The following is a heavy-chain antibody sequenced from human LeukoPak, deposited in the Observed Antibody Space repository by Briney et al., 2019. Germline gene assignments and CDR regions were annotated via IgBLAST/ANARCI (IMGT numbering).Heavy chain of an antibody. Sequence: PSETLSLTCTVSGGSISSSSYYWGWIRQPPGKGLEWIGSIYYSGSTNYNPSLKSRVTISVDKSKNQFSLKLSSVTAADTAVYYCARHYRGIGFGELVGYFDYWGQGTLVTVSS. J-gene: IGHJ4*02. CDR2: IYYSGST. CDR1: GGSISSSSYY. V-gene: IGHV4-39*07. D-gene: IGHD3-10*01. CDR3: ARHYRGIGFGELVGYFDY.